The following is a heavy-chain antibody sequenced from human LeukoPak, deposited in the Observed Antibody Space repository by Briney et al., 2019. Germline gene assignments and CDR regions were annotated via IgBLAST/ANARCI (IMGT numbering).Heavy chain of an antibody. CDR1: GFTFSSYA. CDR2: ISGSGDNT. Sequence: GGSLRLSCAASGFTFSSYAMSWVRQVPGKGLEWVSVISGSGDNTYYADSVKGRFTISRDNSKNTLYLQMNSLRAEDTAVYYCAKDLGLGAYWGQGTLVTVSS. J-gene: IGHJ4*02. D-gene: IGHD3/OR15-3a*01. V-gene: IGHV3-23*01. CDR3: AKDLGLGAY.